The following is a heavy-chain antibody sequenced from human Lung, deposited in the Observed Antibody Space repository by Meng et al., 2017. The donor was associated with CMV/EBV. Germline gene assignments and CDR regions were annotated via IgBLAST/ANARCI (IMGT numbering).Heavy chain of an antibody. D-gene: IGHD5-12*01. CDR1: GGSFSGYY. J-gene: IGHJ4*02. V-gene: IGHV4-34*01. CDR2: INHSGST. Sequence: SETXSLXXAVYGGSFSGYYWSWIRQPPGKGLEWIGEINHSGSTNYNPSLKSRVTISVDTSKNQFSPKLSSVTAADTAVYYCARGGRGYSGLLPNGYWGQGAXVTVSS. CDR3: ARGGRGYSGLLPNGY.